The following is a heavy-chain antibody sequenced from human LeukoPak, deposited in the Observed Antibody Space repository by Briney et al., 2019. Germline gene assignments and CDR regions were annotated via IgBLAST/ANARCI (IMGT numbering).Heavy chain of an antibody. CDR3: AKWRVNRVVRGVIITDAFDI. Sequence: PGGSLRLSCAASGFTFSSYAMSWVRQAPGKGLEWVSAISGSGGSTYYADSVKGRFTISRDNSKNTLYLQMNSLRAEDTAVYYCAKWRVNRVVRGVIITDAFDIWGQGTMVTVSS. CDR1: GFTFSSYA. CDR2: ISGSGGST. V-gene: IGHV3-23*01. J-gene: IGHJ3*02. D-gene: IGHD3-10*01.